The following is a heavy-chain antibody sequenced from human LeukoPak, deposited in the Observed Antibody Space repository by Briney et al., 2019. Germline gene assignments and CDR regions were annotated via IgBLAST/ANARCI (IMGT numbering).Heavy chain of an antibody. V-gene: IGHV4-34*01. CDR3: ARGGPLRYFDWSVLPDY. D-gene: IGHD3-9*01. Sequence: SETLSLTCAVYGGSFSGYYWSWIRQPPGKGLEWIGEINHSGSTNYNPSLKSRVTISVDTSKNQFSLKLSSVTAADTAVYYCARGGPLRYFDWSVLPDYWGQGTLVTVSS. CDR2: INHSGST. J-gene: IGHJ4*02. CDR1: GGSFSGYY.